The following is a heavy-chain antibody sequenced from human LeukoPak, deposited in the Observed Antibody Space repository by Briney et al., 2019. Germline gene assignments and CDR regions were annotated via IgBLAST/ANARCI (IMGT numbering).Heavy chain of an antibody. CDR1: GFTFGSYG. Sequence: GGSLRLSCAASGFTFGSYGMHWVRQAPGKGLEWVAFIRYDGSKKDYTDSVKGRFTISRDNSKNTLYLQMNSLRTEDTAVYYCAKDRIPAALMAFDIWGQGTMVTVSS. J-gene: IGHJ3*02. CDR3: AKDRIPAALMAFDI. D-gene: IGHD2-2*01. CDR2: IRYDGSKK. V-gene: IGHV3-30*02.